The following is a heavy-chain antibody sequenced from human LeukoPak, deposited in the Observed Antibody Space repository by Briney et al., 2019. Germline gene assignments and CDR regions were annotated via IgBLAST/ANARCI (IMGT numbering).Heavy chain of an antibody. CDR3: ARGIMVRGVTFYYYYGMDV. CDR2: IDPSDSYT. V-gene: IGHV5-10-1*01. D-gene: IGHD3-10*01. Sequence: GESLKISCKGSGYSFTSYWISWVRQMPGKGLEWMGRIDPSDSYTNYSPSFQGHVTISADKSISTAYLQWSRLKASDTAMYYCARGIMVRGVTFYYYYGMDVWGKGTTVTVSS. J-gene: IGHJ6*04. CDR1: GYSFTSYW.